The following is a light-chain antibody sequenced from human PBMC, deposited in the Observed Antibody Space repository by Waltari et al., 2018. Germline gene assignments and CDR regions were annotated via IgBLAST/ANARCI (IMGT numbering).Light chain of an antibody. J-gene: IGKJ1*01. Sequence: DIQMTQSPSTLSASVGDRVTITCRASQSISSGLAWYQQKPGKAPKLLIYKASSLESGVPSRFIGRGSGTEFTLTISSLQPDDFATYYCQQYNSYSRTFGQGTKVEIK. CDR2: KAS. CDR1: QSISSG. CDR3: QQYNSYSRT. V-gene: IGKV1-5*03.